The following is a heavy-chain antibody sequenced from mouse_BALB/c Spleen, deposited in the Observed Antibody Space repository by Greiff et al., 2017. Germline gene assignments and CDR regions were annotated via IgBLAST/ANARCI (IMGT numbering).Heavy chain of an antibody. CDR3: ARWAYGTMDY. CDR2: VDPANDNT. Sequence: EVQLQQSGAELVKPGASVKLSCTASGFNIKDTYMHWVKQRPEQGLEWIGRVDPANDNTKYDPKFQGKATITSDTSSNTAYLQLSSLTSEDTAVYYFARWAYGTMDYWGQGTSVTVSS. J-gene: IGHJ4*01. D-gene: IGHD1-1*01. CDR1: GFNIKDTY. V-gene: IGHV14-3*02.